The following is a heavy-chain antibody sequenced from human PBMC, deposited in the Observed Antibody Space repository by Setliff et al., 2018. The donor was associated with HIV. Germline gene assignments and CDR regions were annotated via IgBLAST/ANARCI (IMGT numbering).Heavy chain of an antibody. CDR2: FMYTDIHYVNYLN. V-gene: IGHV4-30-4*01. J-gene: IGHJ4*02. Sequence: SQTLSLTCAVSGASFVGDNHWRWIRQTPERGLEWIAYFMYTDIHYVNYLNYRNPSLASRLSISVDKSKNQFSLTLSSVTAADTAVYYCARAMSDWYNVRPYYFDLWGQGTPVTVSS. CDR3: ARAMSDWYNVRPYYFDL. CDR1: GASFVGDNH. D-gene: IGHD6-19*01.